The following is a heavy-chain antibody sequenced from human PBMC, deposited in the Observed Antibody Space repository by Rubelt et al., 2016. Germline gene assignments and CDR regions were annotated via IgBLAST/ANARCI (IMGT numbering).Heavy chain of an antibody. CDR2: IGSNSYT. V-gene: IGHV3-23*04. CDR1: GFNFRNYA. CDR3: AKGGIGEDGLES. Sequence: GQLVESGGALVKPGGSLRLSCAASGFNFRNYAMTWVRQASGKGLEWVSSIGSNSYTYYADYVRGRFSTPRDNSENTLYLQMNSLGAEDTAIYFCAKGGIGEDGLESWGQGTLVTVSS. J-gene: IGHJ4*02. D-gene: IGHD6-13*01.